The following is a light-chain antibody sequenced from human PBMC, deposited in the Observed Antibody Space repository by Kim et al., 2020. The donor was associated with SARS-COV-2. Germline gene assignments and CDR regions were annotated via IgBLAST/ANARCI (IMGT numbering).Light chain of an antibody. V-gene: IGKV3-11*01. J-gene: IGKJ2*01. CDR2: DAS. Sequence: EIVLTQSPATLSLSPGERATLSCRASQSVSSYLAWYQHKPGQAPRLLIYDASNRATGIPARFSGSGSGTDFSLTISSLEPEDFAVYYCQQHRNWYTFGQGTKLEI. CDR3: QQHRNWYT. CDR1: QSVSSY.